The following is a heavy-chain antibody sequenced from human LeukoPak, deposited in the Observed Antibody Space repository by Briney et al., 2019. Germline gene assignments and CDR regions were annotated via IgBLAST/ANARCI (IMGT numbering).Heavy chain of an antibody. Sequence: PSETLSLTCTVSGGSISSYYWSWLRQPPGKRLEWIGYIYYSGSTNYNPSLKSRVTISVDTSKNQFSLKLSSVTAADTAVYYCARGRPYYYGSASPPGDIWGQGTMVTVSS. CDR2: IYYSGST. CDR1: GGSISSYY. V-gene: IGHV4-59*01. J-gene: IGHJ3*02. D-gene: IGHD3-10*01. CDR3: ARGRPYYYGSASPPGDI.